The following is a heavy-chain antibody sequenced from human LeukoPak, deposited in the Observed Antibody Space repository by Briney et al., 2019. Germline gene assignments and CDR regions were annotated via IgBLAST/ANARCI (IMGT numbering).Heavy chain of an antibody. V-gene: IGHV6-1*01. J-gene: IGHJ6*02. CDR3: ARGGGRAVAGYYYYGMDV. CDR2: TYYRSKWYN. CDR1: GDSVSSNSAA. Sequence: SQTLSLTCAISGDSVSSNSAAWNWIRQSPSRGLEWLGRTYYRSKWYNDYAVSVKSRITINPDTSKNQFSLQLNSVTPEDTAVYYCARGGGRAVAGYYYYGMDVWGQGTTVTVSS. D-gene: IGHD6-19*01.